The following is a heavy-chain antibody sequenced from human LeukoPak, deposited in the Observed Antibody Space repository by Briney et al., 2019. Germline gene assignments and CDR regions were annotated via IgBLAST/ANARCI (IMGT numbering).Heavy chain of an antibody. CDR3: ATARYSGSYGAFDI. V-gene: IGHV1-24*01. Sequence: RASVKVSCKVSGYTLTELSMHWVRQAPGKGLEWMGGFDPEDGETIYAQKFQGRVTMTEDTSTDTAYMELSGLRSEDTAVYYCATARYSGSYGAFDIWGQGTMVTVSS. CDR1: GYTLTELS. CDR2: FDPEDGET. J-gene: IGHJ3*02. D-gene: IGHD1-26*01.